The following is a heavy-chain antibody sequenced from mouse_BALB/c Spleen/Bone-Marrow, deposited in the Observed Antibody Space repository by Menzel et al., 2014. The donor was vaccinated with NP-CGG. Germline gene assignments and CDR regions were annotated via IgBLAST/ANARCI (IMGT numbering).Heavy chain of an antibody. J-gene: IGHJ2*03. D-gene: IGHD1-1*01. CDR2: IYPGNSGT. V-gene: IGHV1-5*01. Sequence: EVQLQQSGTVLARPGASVKMSCKASGYSFTSYWMYWIKQRPGQGLEWIGAIYPGNSGTSYNQNFKGKAKLTAVTSASTAYMELSSLTNEDSAVYYCTRSITTAVEFDYWGQGPSLTVSS. CDR3: TRSITTAVEFDY. CDR1: GYSFTSYW.